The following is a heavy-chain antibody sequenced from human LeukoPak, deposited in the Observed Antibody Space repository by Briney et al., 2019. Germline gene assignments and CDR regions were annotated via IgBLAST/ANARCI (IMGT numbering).Heavy chain of an antibody. J-gene: IGHJ4*02. CDR2: ISYDGSNK. V-gene: IGHV3-30-3*01. CDR1: GFTFSSYA. D-gene: IGHD2-2*01. Sequence: GRSLSLSCAASGFTFSSYAMHWVREAPGKGREGVAVISYDGSNKYYADSVKGRFTVSRGNSKNTLYLQMNSLRAEGTAVYYCARDDLGYCTTTTCSISHFDYWGQGTLVPVSS. CDR3: ARDDLGYCTTTTCSISHFDY.